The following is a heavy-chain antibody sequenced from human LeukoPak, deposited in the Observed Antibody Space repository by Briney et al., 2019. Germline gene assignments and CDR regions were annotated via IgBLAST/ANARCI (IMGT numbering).Heavy chain of an antibody. Sequence: SETLSLTCSVSRGFISSYFWNWIRQPPGKGLEFIGYIYYSGSTNYNPSLKSRVTISVDTSKNQFSLKLSSVTAADTAAYYCARYGSGSYYNVHGYYDYYTDVWGKGTTVTVSS. D-gene: IGHD3-10*01. CDR1: RGFISSYF. CDR3: ARYGSGSYYNVHGYYDYYTDV. J-gene: IGHJ6*03. V-gene: IGHV4-59*01. CDR2: IYYSGST.